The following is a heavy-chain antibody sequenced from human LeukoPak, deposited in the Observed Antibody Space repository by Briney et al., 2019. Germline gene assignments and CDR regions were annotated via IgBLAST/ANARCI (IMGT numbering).Heavy chain of an antibody. D-gene: IGHD3-10*01. J-gene: IGHJ5*02. CDR1: GGSISSSSYY. CDR3: ARGMTPGQYYGSGKDPPYWFDP. V-gene: IGHV4-39*01. CDR2: IYYSGST. Sequence: SETLSLTCTVSGGSISSSSYYWGWIRQPPGKGLEWIGSIYYSGSTYYNPSLKSRVTISVDTSKNQFSLKLSSVTAADTAVYYCARGMTPGQYYGSGKDPPYWFDPWGQGTLVTVSS.